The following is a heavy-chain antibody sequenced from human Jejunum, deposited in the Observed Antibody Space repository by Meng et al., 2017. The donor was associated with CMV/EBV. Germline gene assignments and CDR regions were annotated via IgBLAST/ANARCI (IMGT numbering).Heavy chain of an antibody. D-gene: IGHD2-2*02. CDR1: SISSSDYW. Sequence: SISSSDYWWSWLRRPPGKGLEWIGDISPTASTHYNPSLKSRVTMSIDRSKNQFSLKVTSVTAADTALYYCARGRCTRTLCSTGTFDYWGQGTLVTVSS. V-gene: IGHV4-4*02. CDR3: ARGRCTRTLCSTGTFDY. J-gene: IGHJ4*02. CDR2: ISPTAST.